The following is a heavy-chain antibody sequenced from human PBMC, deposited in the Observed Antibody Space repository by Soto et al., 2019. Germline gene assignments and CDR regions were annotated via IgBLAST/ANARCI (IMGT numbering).Heavy chain of an antibody. CDR1: GYTFTGHH. Sequence: VXSVKVSCTTSGYTFTGHHSLWVRQAPGQGLEWMGWINPISGGTKYREKFQGRVSITRDKSSSTAYMELSSLTSDDSAVYYCAKDGRHCSGGSCPQGHWGQGTLVTVSS. D-gene: IGHD2-15*01. J-gene: IGHJ4*02. CDR2: INPISGGT. V-gene: IGHV1-2*02. CDR3: AKDGRHCSGGSCPQGH.